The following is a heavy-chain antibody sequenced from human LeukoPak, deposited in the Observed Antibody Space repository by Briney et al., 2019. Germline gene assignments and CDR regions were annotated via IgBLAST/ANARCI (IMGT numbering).Heavy chain of an antibody. J-gene: IGHJ4*02. D-gene: IGHD6-19*01. CDR1: GFTFSSYT. CDR3: VADFDY. Sequence: GGSRRLSCAASGFTFSSYTMHWVRQAPGKGLEWVALVSRDENNIHFAESVKGRFTISRDNSKNTLFLQMNSLRAEDTAVYYCVADFDYWGQGTLVTVSS. CDR2: VSRDENNI. V-gene: IGHV3-30-3*01.